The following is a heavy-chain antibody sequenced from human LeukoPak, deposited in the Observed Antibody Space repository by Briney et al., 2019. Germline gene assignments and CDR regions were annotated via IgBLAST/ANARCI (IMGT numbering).Heavy chain of an antibody. CDR1: GFTVSSNY. J-gene: IGHJ4*02. Sequence: GGSLRLSCAASGFTVSSNYMSWVRQAPGKGLEWVSLISGDGGSTYYADSVKGRFTISRDNSKNSLYLQMNSLRTEDTALYYCAKDTSSSWYYFDYWGQGTLVTVSS. D-gene: IGHD6-13*01. CDR3: AKDTSSSWYYFDY. V-gene: IGHV3-43*02. CDR2: ISGDGGST.